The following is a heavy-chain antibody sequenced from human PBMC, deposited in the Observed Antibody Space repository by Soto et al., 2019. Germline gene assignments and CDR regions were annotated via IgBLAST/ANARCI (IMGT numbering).Heavy chain of an antibody. CDR3: AKIPDIVVMVAVPVAY. CDR2: ISYDASNK. J-gene: IGHJ4*02. D-gene: IGHD2-15*01. V-gene: IGHV3-30*18. CDR1: GFTFRSSG. Sequence: SMRLACAASGFTFRSSGVDGSRQAPGKGLEWVAVISYDASNKYYADSVKGRFTISRDNSKNTLYLQMNSLKAEDTAVYYFAKIPDIVVMVAVPVAYCGEGPLLTVPS.